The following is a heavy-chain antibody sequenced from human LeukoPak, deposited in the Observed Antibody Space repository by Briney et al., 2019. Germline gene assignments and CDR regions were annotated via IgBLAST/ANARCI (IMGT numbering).Heavy chain of an antibody. CDR2: ISWYGGST. V-gene: IGHV3-43D*04. D-gene: IGHD5-12*01. CDR1: GFTFDDYA. J-gene: IGHJ6*04. CDR3: TKHKDYSGFGPILSGYYYGMDV. Sequence: GGSLRLSCAASGFTFDDYAMHWVRQAPGKGLEWVSLISWYGGSTYYAGSVKGRFTISRDNSRHTLYLQMNSLGAEDTAFYYCTKHKDYSGFGPILSGYYYGMDVWGTGTPVTVSP.